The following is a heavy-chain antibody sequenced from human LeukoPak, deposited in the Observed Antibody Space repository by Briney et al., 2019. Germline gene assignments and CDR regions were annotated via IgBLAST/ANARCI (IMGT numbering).Heavy chain of an antibody. Sequence: GGSLRLSCAASGFIFTNYAMSWVRQAPGKGLEWVSSISGSGASIYYADFVKGRFTISRDNSKNTLYLQMTSLRVEDTPIYFCAKDVTYFYGTETYFDSWGQGTLVSASS. D-gene: IGHD3-10*01. J-gene: IGHJ4*02. V-gene: IGHV3-23*01. CDR2: ISGSGASI. CDR1: GFIFTNYA. CDR3: AKDVTYFYGTETYFDS.